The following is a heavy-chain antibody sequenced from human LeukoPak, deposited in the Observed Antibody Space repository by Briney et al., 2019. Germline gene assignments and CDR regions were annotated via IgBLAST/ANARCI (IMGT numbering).Heavy chain of an antibody. J-gene: IGHJ6*02. CDR3: ARSILVVPVASHYNYGVDV. Sequence: ASVKVSCKASGYTFTGYGINWVRQAPGQRLEWMGWINAGNGNTRYSQKFQGGVTITRDTSASTAYMELSSLRSEDTAVYYCARSILVVPVASHYNYGVDVWGQGTTVTVSS. V-gene: IGHV1-3*01. CDR1: GYTFTGYG. D-gene: IGHD2-2*01. CDR2: INAGNGNT.